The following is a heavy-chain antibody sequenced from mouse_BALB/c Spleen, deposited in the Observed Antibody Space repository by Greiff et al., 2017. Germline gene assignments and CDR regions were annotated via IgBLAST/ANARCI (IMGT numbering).Heavy chain of an antibody. Sequence: QVQLQQSGAELVRPGTSVKVSCKASGYAFTNYLIEWVKQRPGQGLEWIGVINPGSGGTNYNEKFKGKATLTADKSSSTAYMQLSSLTSDDSAVYFCARGSSSGYDAMDYWGQGTSVTVSS. CDR1: GYAFTNYL. J-gene: IGHJ4*01. CDR3: ARGSSSGYDAMDY. D-gene: IGHD3-1*01. CDR2: INPGSGGT. V-gene: IGHV1-54*01.